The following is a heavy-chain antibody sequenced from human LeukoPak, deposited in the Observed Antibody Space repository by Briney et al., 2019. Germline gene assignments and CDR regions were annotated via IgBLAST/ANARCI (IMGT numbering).Heavy chain of an antibody. J-gene: IGHJ6*03. V-gene: IGHV4-61*02. CDR3: ARVYYYDSSGYRVYYYMDV. CDR2: IYTSGST. CDR1: GGSISSGSYY. D-gene: IGHD3-22*01. Sequence: SQTLSLTCTVSGGSISSGSYYWSWIRQPAGKGLEWIGRIYTSGSTNYNPSLKSRVTISVDTSKNQFSLKLSSVTAAHTAVYYCARVYYYDSSGYRVYYYMDVWGKGTTVTVSS.